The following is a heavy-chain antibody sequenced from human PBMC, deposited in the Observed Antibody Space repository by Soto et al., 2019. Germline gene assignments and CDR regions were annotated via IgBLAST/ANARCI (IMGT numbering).Heavy chain of an antibody. CDR3: ARGEGYWYFDL. Sequence: QVQLVQSGAEVKKPGSSVKVSCKASGGTFSSYTISWVRQAPGQGLEWMGRIIPILGIANYAQKFQGRVTITADKSTSTAYMELSSLRSEDTAVYYCARGEGYWYFDLWGRCTLVTVSS. J-gene: IGHJ2*01. D-gene: IGHD3-10*01. CDR1: GGTFSSYT. CDR2: IIPILGIA. V-gene: IGHV1-69*02.